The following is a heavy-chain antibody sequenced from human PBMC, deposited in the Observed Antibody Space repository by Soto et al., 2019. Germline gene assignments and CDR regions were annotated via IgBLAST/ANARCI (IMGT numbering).Heavy chain of an antibody. CDR2: ISGSGGST. Sequence: LRLSCAASGFTFSSYAMSWVRQAPGKGLEWVSAISGSGGSTYYADSVKGRFTISRDNSKNTLYLQMNSLRAEDTAVYYCAKDVYSSGWYNWFDPWGQGTLVTVSS. J-gene: IGHJ5*02. D-gene: IGHD6-19*01. CDR1: GFTFSSYA. V-gene: IGHV3-23*01. CDR3: AKDVYSSGWYNWFDP.